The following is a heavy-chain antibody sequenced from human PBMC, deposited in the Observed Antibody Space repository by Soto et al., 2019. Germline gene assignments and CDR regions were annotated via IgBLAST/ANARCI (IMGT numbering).Heavy chain of an antibody. CDR1: GGSFSGYY. Sequence: NPSETLSHTCAVYGGSFSGYYWSWIRQPPGKGLEWIGEINHSGSTNYNPSLKSRVTISVDTSKNQFSLKLRSVTAADTAVYYCAGEMATIGVVWYFDLWGRGTLVTVSS. D-gene: IGHD5-12*01. J-gene: IGHJ2*01. V-gene: IGHV4-34*01. CDR2: INHSGST. CDR3: AGEMATIGVVWYFDL.